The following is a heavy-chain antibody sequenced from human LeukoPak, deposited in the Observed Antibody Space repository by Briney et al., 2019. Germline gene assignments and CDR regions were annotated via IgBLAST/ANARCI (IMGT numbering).Heavy chain of an antibody. CDR1: GFTFSSNW. J-gene: IGHJ4*02. Sequence: GGSLRLSGAASGFTFSSNWMNWVRQSPGKGWEWVATIKQDGRDKYYVDSVKGRFTISRDDAKNSLYLQMNSLRVEDTAVYHCVRYFTAVAPTLRLDYWGQGTLVTVSS. D-gene: IGHD6-19*01. CDR3: VRYFTAVAPTLRLDY. V-gene: IGHV3-7*03. CDR2: IKQDGRDK.